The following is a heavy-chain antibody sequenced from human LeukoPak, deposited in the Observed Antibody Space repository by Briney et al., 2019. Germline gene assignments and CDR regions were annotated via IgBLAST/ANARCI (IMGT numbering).Heavy chain of an antibody. CDR1: GFTFSTYG. CDR2: SSYDGSNR. Sequence: PGGSLRLSCAASGFTFSTYGMHWVRQAPGKGLEWLAVSSYDGSNRFHADSVKGRFTISRDNSKNTLYLQTNSLRPEDTADYYCARGSAYSDYYYYGMDVWGQGTTVTVS. V-gene: IGHV3-30*03. J-gene: IGHJ6*02. CDR3: ARGSAYSDYYYYGMDV. D-gene: IGHD4-11*01.